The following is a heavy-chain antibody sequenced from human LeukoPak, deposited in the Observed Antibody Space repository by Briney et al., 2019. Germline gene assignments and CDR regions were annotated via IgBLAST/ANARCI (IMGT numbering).Heavy chain of an antibody. CDR2: IDWDDGK. CDR1: GCSLSTSGMC. D-gene: IGHD6-13*01. Sequence: SGPALFNPTPTLTLTFTFSGCSLSTSGMCVSWIRQPPGKPLEWLARIDWDDGKYYITSLKTRLTISKDTSKNQVVLTMTNMDPVDTATYYCARTQLAAAGPDDFDYWGQGTLVTVSS. CDR3: ARTQLAAAGPDDFDY. J-gene: IGHJ4*02. V-gene: IGHV2-70*11.